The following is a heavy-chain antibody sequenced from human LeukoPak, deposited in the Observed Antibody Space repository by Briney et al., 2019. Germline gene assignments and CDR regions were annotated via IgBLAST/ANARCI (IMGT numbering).Heavy chain of an antibody. Sequence: SETLSLTCTVSGGSINSYYWSWIRQPPGKGLEWIGYIYSSGSTNYNPSLKSRVTISVDTSKNQFSLKLSSVIAADTAVYYCASSRIMITFDRYWGQGTLVTVSS. V-gene: IGHV4-59*01. CDR1: GGSINSYY. CDR2: IYSSGST. D-gene: IGHD3-16*01. CDR3: ASSRIMITFDRY. J-gene: IGHJ4*02.